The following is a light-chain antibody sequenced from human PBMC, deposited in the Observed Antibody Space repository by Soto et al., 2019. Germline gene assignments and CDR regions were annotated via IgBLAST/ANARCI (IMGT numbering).Light chain of an antibody. J-gene: IGLJ2*01. Sequence: NFMLTQPHSVSASPGKTVTISCTGSSGSIASGYVQWYQQRPGSAPTTLIYEDNQRPAGVPDRFSGSIDCSSNSASLTISGLRPEDEADYYCQSSDGNNMVFGGGTKVTVL. CDR3: QSSDGNNMV. V-gene: IGLV6-57*02. CDR1: SGSIASGY. CDR2: EDN.